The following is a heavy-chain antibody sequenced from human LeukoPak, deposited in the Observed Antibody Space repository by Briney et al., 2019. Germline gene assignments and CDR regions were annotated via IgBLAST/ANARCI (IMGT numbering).Heavy chain of an antibody. CDR3: ARMAYCGGDCYHAFDI. D-gene: IGHD2-21*02. Sequence: GGSLRLSCAASGFTFSSYSMNWVRQAPGKGLEWVSSISSSSSYIHYADSVKGRFTISRDNAKNSLYLQMNSLRAEDTAVYYCARMAYCGGDCYHAFDIWGQGTMVTVSS. V-gene: IGHV3-21*01. CDR1: GFTFSSYS. CDR2: ISSSSSYI. J-gene: IGHJ3*02.